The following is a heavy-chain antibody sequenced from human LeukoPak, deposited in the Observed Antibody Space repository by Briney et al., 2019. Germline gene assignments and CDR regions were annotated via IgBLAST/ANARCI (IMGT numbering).Heavy chain of an antibody. J-gene: IGHJ6*03. CDR3: ARAPEWGKANYYYYMDV. D-gene: IGHD1-26*01. V-gene: IGHV1-8*01. Sequence: ASVKVSRKASGYTFTSYDINWVRQATGQGLEWMGWMNPNSGNTGYAQKFQGRVTMTRNTSISTVYMELSSLRSEDTAVYYCARAPEWGKANYYYYMDVWGKGTTVTVSS. CDR2: MNPNSGNT. CDR1: GYTFTSYD.